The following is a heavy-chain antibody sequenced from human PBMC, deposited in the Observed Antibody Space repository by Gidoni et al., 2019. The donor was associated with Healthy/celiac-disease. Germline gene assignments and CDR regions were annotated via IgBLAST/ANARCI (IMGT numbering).Heavy chain of an antibody. V-gene: IGHV4-61*02. Sequence: QVQLQESGPGLVKPSQTLSLTCTVSGGSLSSGSYYWSWIRQPAGKGLEWIGRIYTSGSTNYNPSLKSRVTISVDTSKNQFSLKLSSVTAADTAVYYCARMGYCSSTSCSSLNNWFDPWGQGTLVTVSS. CDR1: GGSLSSGSYY. D-gene: IGHD2-2*01. J-gene: IGHJ5*02. CDR2: IYTSGST. CDR3: ARMGYCSSTSCSSLNNWFDP.